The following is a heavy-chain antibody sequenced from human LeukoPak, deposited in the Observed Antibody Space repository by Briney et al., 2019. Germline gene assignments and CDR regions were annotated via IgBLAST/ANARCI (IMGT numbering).Heavy chain of an antibody. J-gene: IGHJ3*01. Sequence: PGGSLRLSCAASGFTFSNYAMSWVRRVPGEGLEWVSAISGRAGSPYYADSVEGRFTISRDNSKNTLYLQMNSLRAEDTAVYYCAKGGRWDYYDSSHWGQGTMVTVSP. V-gene: IGHV3-23*01. D-gene: IGHD3-22*01. CDR3: AKGGRWDYYDSSH. CDR2: ISGRAGSP. CDR1: GFTFSNYA.